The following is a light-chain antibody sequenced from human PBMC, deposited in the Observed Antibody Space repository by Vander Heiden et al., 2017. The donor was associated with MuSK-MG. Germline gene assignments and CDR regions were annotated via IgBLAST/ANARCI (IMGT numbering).Light chain of an antibody. J-gene: IGLJ2*01. CDR3: SSYTSSSHVV. CDR2: EVR. Sequence: SALTQPASVSGSPGQSSTSYCTGTSSDVGGYNYVSWYQQHPSKPPKLMIDEVRNRPAGVSNRFSSSKSGNTASLTISGLQAEDEADYYCSSYTSSSHVVFGGGTKLTVL. V-gene: IGLV2-14*01. CDR1: SSDVGGYNY.